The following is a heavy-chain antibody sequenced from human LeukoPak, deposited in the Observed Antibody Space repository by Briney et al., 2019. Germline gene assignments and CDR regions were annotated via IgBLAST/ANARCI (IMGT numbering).Heavy chain of an antibody. Sequence: PSETLSLTCTVSGGSISSYYWSWIRQPAGKGLEWIGYIYYSGSTYYNPSLKSRVTISVDTSKNQFSLKLSSVTAADTAVYYCARGRTRDYYDSSGYAFDYWGQGTLVTVSS. D-gene: IGHD3-22*01. J-gene: IGHJ4*02. CDR3: ARGRTRDYYDSSGYAFDY. CDR2: IYYSGST. CDR1: GGSISSYY. V-gene: IGHV4-59*06.